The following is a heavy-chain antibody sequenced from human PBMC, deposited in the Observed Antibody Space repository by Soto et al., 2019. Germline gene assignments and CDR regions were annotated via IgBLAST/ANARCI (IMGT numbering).Heavy chain of an antibody. D-gene: IGHD3-3*01. CDR1: GFSLSTSGVG. CDR2: IYWNDDK. CDR3: APSTKHYDSWSGYLTYFGY. V-gene: IGHV2-5*01. J-gene: IGHJ4*02. Sequence: SGPTLVNPTQTLTLTCTFSGFSLSTSGVGVGWIRQPPGKALEWLALIYWNDDKRYSPSLKSRLTITKDTSKNQVVLTMTNMDPLDTATYYCAPSTKHYDSWSGYLTYFGYWGQVTPVTVSS.